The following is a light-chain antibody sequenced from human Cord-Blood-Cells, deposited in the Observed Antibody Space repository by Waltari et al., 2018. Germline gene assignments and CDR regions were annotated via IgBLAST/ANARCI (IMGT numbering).Light chain of an antibody. CDR3: QSYDSSNWV. CDR2: EDN. J-gene: IGLJ3*02. CDR1: RGSVSSNY. V-gene: IGLV6-57*01. Sequence: NFMLTQPHSVSDSPGKTVTISCTRSRGSVSSNYVKWYQQRPGSSPTTGIYEDNQRPSGVPDRFSGSIDSSSNSASLTISGLKTEDEADYYCQSYDSSNWVFGGGTKLTVL.